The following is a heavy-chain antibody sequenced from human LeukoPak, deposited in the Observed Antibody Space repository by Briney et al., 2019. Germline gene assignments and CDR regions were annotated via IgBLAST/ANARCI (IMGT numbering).Heavy chain of an antibody. V-gene: IGHV4-30-2*01. CDR1: GDSICSGAYY. D-gene: IGHD4-17*01. J-gene: IGHJ4*02. CDR2: IYRGRT. Sequence: SQTLSLTCAVSGDSICSGAYYWNWIRQAPGKGPEWIGNIYRGRTRFNPSLTSRVTISLDMSKNQVSLNLTSVTAADTAIYYCAREGEYGDSYYWGQGTQVIVSA. CDR3: AREGEYGDSYY.